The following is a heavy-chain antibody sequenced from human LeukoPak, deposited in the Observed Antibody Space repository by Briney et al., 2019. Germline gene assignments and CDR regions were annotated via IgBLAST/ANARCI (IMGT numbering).Heavy chain of an antibody. CDR2: ISGSGGST. Sequence: PGGSLRLSCAASGITFGSYWMTWVRQAPGKGLEWVSAISGSGGSTYYADSVKGRFTISRDNSKTTLFLQMNSLRAEDTAVYYCAKDLHDYGNYVGWFDSWGQGTLVTVSS. V-gene: IGHV3-23*01. CDR3: AKDLHDYGNYVGWFDS. CDR1: GITFGSYW. D-gene: IGHD4-11*01. J-gene: IGHJ5*01.